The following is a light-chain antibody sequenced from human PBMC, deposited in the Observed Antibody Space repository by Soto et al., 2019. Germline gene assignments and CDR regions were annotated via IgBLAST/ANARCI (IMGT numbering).Light chain of an antibody. CDR3: CSYVGGYSYV. Sequence: QSALTQPRSVSGSPGQSVTVSCIGTSSDVGDYNSVSWYQQHPGKAPKLMFYDVSKRPSGVPDRFSGSKSGNTASLTISGLQAEDEADYYCCSYVGGYSYVFGIGTKVTVL. J-gene: IGLJ1*01. CDR2: DVS. CDR1: SSDVGDYNS. V-gene: IGLV2-11*01.